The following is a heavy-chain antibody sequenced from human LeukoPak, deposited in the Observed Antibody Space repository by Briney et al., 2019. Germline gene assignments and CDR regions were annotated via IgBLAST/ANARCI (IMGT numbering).Heavy chain of an antibody. Sequence: GGSLRLSCAASGFTFSSYAMSWVRQAPGKGLEWVSSISDSGGSTYYADSVKARFTISRDNSKNTLHLQMNSLRAEDPAVYYCAKAQPKMVDLGMDVWGQGTTVTVSS. CDR2: ISDSGGST. CDR3: AKAQPKMVDLGMDV. CDR1: GFTFSSYA. D-gene: IGHD2-15*01. V-gene: IGHV3-23*01. J-gene: IGHJ6*02.